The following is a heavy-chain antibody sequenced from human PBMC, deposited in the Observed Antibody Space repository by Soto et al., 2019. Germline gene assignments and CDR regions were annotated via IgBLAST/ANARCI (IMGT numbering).Heavy chain of an antibody. CDR2: INDRSTYI. Sequence: GGSLRLSCTASGFSFSKYSMNWVRQAPGKGLEWVASINDRSTYILYVDSVKGRFTISRDNAENSLYLQMNSLRAEATAVYYCARDPVCSGGSCYDYWGQGTLVTVSS. J-gene: IGHJ4*02. CDR3: ARDPVCSGGSCYDY. CDR1: GFSFSKYS. V-gene: IGHV3-21*01. D-gene: IGHD2-15*01.